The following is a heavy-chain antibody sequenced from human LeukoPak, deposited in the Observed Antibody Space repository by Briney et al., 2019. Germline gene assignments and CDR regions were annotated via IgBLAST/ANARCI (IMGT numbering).Heavy chain of an antibody. CDR1: GFTFDDYA. J-gene: IGHJ4*02. Sequence: GGSLRLSCAASGFTFDDYAMHWVREAPGKGLEWVSLISGDGGSTYYADSVKGRFTISRDNSKNSLYLQMNSLRTEDTALYYCAKDTGSGYYFDYWGQGTLVTVSS. D-gene: IGHD6-19*01. CDR2: ISGDGGST. CDR3: AKDTGSGYYFDY. V-gene: IGHV3-43*02.